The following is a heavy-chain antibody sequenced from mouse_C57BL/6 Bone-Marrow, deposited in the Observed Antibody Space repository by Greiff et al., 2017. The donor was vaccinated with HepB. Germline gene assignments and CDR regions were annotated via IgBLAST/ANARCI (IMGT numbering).Heavy chain of an antibody. CDR2: IDPSDSYT. CDR1: GYTFTSYW. CDR3: AREDTTVVADFDY. Sequence: QVQLQQPGAELVMPGASVKLSCKASGYTFTSYWMHWVKQRPGQGLEWIGEIDPSDSYTNYNQKFKGKSTLTVDKSSNTAYMQLSSLTSEDSAVYYCAREDTTVVADFDYWGQGTTLTVSS. V-gene: IGHV1-69*01. D-gene: IGHD1-1*01. J-gene: IGHJ2*01.